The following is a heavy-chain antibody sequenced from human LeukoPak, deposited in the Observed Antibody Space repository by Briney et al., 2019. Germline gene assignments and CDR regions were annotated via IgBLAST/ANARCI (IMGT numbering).Heavy chain of an antibody. CDR3: ARDTTVASGMQY. CDR1: GGSISTFS. J-gene: IGHJ4*02. CDR2: IYSRRT. V-gene: IGHV4-59*01. Sequence: SETLSLTCTVSGGSISTFSWTWIRQFPGKGLEWIGSIYSRRTNYNPSLKSRVAISVHTSKNQFSLRLNSVTTADTAVYYCARDTTVASGMQYWGQGTLVTVSS. D-gene: IGHD6-19*01.